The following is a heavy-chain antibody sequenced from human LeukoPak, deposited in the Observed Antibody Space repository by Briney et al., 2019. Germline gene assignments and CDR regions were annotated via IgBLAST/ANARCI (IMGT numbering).Heavy chain of an antibody. D-gene: IGHD3-22*01. CDR1: GFTFSSYA. V-gene: IGHV3-30-3*01. Sequence: GRSLRLSCAASGFTFSSYAMHWVRQAPGKGLEWVAVISYDGSNKYYADSVKGRFTISRDNSKNTLYLQMNSLRAEDTAVYYCARNWGSVYYDSSGILDYWGQGTLVTASS. CDR3: ARNWGSVYYDSSGILDY. J-gene: IGHJ4*02. CDR2: ISYDGSNK.